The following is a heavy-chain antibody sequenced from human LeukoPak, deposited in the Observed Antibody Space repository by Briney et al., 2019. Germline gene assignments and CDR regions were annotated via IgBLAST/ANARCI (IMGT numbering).Heavy chain of an antibody. J-gene: IGHJ5*02. CDR1: GGSISSGGYY. V-gene: IGHV4-31*03. D-gene: IGHD4-23*01. Sequence: SQTLSLTCTVSGGSISSGGYYWSWIRQHPGKGLEWIGYIYYSGSTYYNPSLKSRVTISVDTSKYQFSLKLSSVTAADTAVYYCARGDYGGNSGWFDPWGQGTLVTVSS. CDR2: IYYSGST. CDR3: ARGDYGGNSGWFDP.